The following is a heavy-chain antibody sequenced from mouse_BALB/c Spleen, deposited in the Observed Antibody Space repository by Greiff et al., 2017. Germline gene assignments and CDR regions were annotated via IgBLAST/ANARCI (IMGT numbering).Heavy chain of an antibody. Sequence: VQLQQSGAELARPGASVKLSCKASGYTFTSYWMQWVKQRPGQGLEWIGAIYPGDGDTRYTQKFKGKATLTADRSSSTAYMQLSSLASEDSAVYYCARGVTYVDYWGQGTTLTVSS. D-gene: IGHD2-13*01. V-gene: IGHV1-87*01. CDR1: GYTFTSYW. J-gene: IGHJ2*01. CDR3: ARGVTYVDY. CDR2: IYPGDGDT.